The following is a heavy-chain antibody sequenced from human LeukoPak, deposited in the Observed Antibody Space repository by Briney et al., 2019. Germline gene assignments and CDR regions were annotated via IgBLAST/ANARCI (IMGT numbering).Heavy chain of an antibody. J-gene: IGHJ4*02. CDR2: IGPTGSDR. V-gene: IGHV3-21*06. D-gene: IGHD2-8*01. Sequence: GSLRLSCTASGLTFSTSGFNWVRQAPGKGLEWVASIGPTGSDRYHADSIKGRFTISRDNANNFLYLQMNSLRAEDTAVYYCATESNGRHYDYWGQGTLLTVSS. CDR1: GLTFSTSG. CDR3: ATESNGRHYDY.